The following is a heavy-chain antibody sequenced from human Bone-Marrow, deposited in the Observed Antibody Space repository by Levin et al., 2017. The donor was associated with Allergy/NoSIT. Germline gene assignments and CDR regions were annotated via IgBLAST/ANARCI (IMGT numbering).Heavy chain of an antibody. V-gene: IGHV3-33*01. J-gene: IGHJ4*02. CDR1: GFTFSSYG. Sequence: AGGSLRLSCAASGFTFSSYGMHWVRQAPGKGLEWVAVIWYDGSNKYYADSVKGRLTISRDNSKNTLYLQMNSLRAEDTAVYYCARELVPFTMIVVAPLDYWGQGTLVTVSS. D-gene: IGHD3-22*01. CDR2: IWYDGSNK. CDR3: ARELVPFTMIVVAPLDY.